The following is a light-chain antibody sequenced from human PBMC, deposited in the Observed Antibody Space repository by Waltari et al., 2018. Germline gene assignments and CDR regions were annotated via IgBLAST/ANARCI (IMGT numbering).Light chain of an antibody. CDR3: QQTYSALCCT. V-gene: IGKV1-39*01. CDR2: AAS. Sequence: DIQMTQSPVSLSASVGDTVTITCRASHNIGTFLSWYQQRPAKAPTVLIYAASTLQRGVPSRFSGSGYGTDFTLTIFSLQPEDFATYFCQQTYSALCCTFGQGTKLEIK. J-gene: IGKJ2*02. CDR1: HNIGTF.